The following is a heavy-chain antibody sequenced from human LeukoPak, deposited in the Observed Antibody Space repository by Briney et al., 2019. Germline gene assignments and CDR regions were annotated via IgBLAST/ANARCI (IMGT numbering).Heavy chain of an antibody. CDR1: GYSISSSYY. Sequence: KPSETLSLTCTVSGYSISSSYYWSWIRQPPGEGLEWIGYIYYSGSTNYNPSLKSRVTISVDTSKNQFSLKLSSVTAADTAVYYCARDGIVGAYDAFDIWGQGTMVTVSS. CDR2: IYYSGST. V-gene: IGHV4-61*01. J-gene: IGHJ3*02. CDR3: ARDGIVGAYDAFDI. D-gene: IGHD1-26*01.